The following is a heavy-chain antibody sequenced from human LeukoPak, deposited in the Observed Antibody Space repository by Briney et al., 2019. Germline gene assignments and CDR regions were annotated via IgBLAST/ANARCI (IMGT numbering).Heavy chain of an antibody. CDR3: ARPPLGSYYGWVY. J-gene: IGHJ4*02. Sequence: GGSLRLSCAASGFTFDDYAMHWVRQAPGKGLEWVSGISWNSGSIGYADSVKGRFTISRDNAKNSLYLQMNSLRAEDTAVYYCARPPLGSYYGWVYWGQGTLVTVSS. CDR2: ISWNSGSI. CDR1: GFTFDDYA. D-gene: IGHD1-26*01. V-gene: IGHV3-9*01.